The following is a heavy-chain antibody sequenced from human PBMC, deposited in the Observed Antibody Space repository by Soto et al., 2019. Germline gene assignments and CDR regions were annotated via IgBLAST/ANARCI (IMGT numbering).Heavy chain of an antibody. J-gene: IGHJ2*01. CDR1: GYTFTSYA. V-gene: IGHV1-3*01. Sequence: QVQLVQSGAEVKKPGASVKVSCKASGYTFTSYAMHWVRQAPGQRLEWMGWINAGNGNTKYSQKFQGRVTITRDTSASTAYMELSSLRSEDTAVYYCARVYGSGPRYFDLWGRGTLVTVSS. CDR3: ARVYGSGPRYFDL. CDR2: INAGNGNT. D-gene: IGHD3-10*01.